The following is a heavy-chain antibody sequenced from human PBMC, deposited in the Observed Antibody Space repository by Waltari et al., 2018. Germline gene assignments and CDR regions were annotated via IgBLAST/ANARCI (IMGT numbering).Heavy chain of an antibody. V-gene: IGHV3-53*01. CDR2: IYSSCTT. CDR1: GFSVSSNY. D-gene: IGHD6-6*01. Sequence: EVRLVESGGDLIQPGGSLRLSCAASGFSVSSNYMSWVRQAPGKGVEWVSVIYSSCTTYYADSVKGRFTISRDNSKNTLYLQMNSLRAEDTAVYYCARDQRAASSSRAFDIWGQGTMVTVSS. J-gene: IGHJ3*02. CDR3: ARDQRAASSSRAFDI.